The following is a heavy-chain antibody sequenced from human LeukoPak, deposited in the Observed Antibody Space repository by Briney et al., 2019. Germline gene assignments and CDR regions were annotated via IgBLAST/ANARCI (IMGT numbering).Heavy chain of an antibody. D-gene: IGHD3-10*01. J-gene: IGHJ4*02. V-gene: IGHV3-48*03. CDR3: ARVGTYYGSGNYYKGVDC. Sequence: GGSLRLSCAASGFSFSSYEMNWVRQAPGKGLEWVSYISSSGSTIYYADSVKGRFTISRDNAKNSLYLQMNSLRAEDTAVYCCARVGTYYGSGNYYKGVDCWGQGTLVTVSS. CDR2: ISSSGSTI. CDR1: GFSFSSYE.